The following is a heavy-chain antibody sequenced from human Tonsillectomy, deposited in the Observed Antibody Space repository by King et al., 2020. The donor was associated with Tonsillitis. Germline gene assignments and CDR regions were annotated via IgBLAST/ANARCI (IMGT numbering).Heavy chain of an antibody. V-gene: IGHV4-59*01. Sequence: VQLQESGPGLVKPSETLSLTCTVSGGSISSYYWSWIRQPPGKGLEWIGYIYYSGSTNYNPSLKSRVTISLDTSKNQFSLKLNSVTAADTAVYYCARAAALYVKPSYMDVWGKGTTVTVSS. D-gene: IGHD3-10*02. CDR2: IYYSGST. CDR3: ARAAALYVKPSYMDV. J-gene: IGHJ6*03. CDR1: GGSISSYY.